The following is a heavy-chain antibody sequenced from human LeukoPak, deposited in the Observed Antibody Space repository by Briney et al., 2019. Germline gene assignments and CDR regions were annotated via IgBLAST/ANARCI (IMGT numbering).Heavy chain of an antibody. Sequence: GGSLRLSCAVSGCTFNNYWMSWVRQAPGKGLEWVANITPDGSDRYYVDSLKGRVTISRDNTKSSLYLQLNSLRAEDTAVYYCVPGGLAVSGIDYWGQGALVTVSS. CDR3: VPGGLAVSGIDY. D-gene: IGHD6-19*01. CDR2: ITPDGSDR. V-gene: IGHV3-7*01. J-gene: IGHJ4*02. CDR1: GCTFNNYW.